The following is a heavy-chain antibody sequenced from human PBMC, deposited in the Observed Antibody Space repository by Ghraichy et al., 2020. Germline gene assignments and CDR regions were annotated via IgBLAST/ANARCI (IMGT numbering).Heavy chain of an antibody. J-gene: IGHJ6*02. CDR1: GFTFSSYW. CDR3: ARGGFSHAMDV. D-gene: IGHD5-18*01. V-gene: IGHV3-74*01. CDR2: INNDGSST. Sequence: LSLTRAASGFTFSSYWMHWVRQAPGKGLVWVSRINNDGSSTIYADSVKGRFTISRDNAKNTLDLQMNSLRADDTAVYYCARGGFSHAMDVWGQETTVTVSS.